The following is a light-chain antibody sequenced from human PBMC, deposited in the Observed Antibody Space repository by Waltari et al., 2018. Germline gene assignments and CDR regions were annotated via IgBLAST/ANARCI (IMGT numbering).Light chain of an antibody. CDR3: ATWDDSLVGRV. J-gene: IGLJ2*01. CDR1: ISNIATNT. V-gene: IGLV1-44*01. CDR2: ANY. Sequence: SVLTQPPSTSGTPGQTVTISCSGTISNIATNTVTWYQQFPGTAPKVLVFANYHRPSGVPDRFSASKSGTSASLVISGLQSEDEGDYFCATWDDSLVGRVFGGGTKLTVL.